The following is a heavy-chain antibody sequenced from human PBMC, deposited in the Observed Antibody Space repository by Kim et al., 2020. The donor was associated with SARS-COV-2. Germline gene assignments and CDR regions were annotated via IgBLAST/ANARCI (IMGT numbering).Heavy chain of an antibody. J-gene: IGHJ4*02. CDR2: ISSSSSYT. Sequence: GGSLRLSCAASGFTFSDYYMSWIRQAPGKGLEWVSYISSSSSYTNYADSVKGRFTISRDNAKNSLYLQMNSLRAEDTAVYYCARDPRAHYYDSSGYYPFDYWGQGALVTVSS. D-gene: IGHD3-22*01. CDR1: GFTFSDYY. CDR3: ARDPRAHYYDSSGYYPFDY. V-gene: IGHV3-11*05.